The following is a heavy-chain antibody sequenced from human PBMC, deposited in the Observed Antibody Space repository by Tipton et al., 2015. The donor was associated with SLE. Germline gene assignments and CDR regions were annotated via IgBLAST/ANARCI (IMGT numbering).Heavy chain of an antibody. V-gene: IGHV4-59*01. CDR1: GDSISSFH. Sequence: TLSLTCTVSGDSISSFHWSWTRQPPGKGLEWLGDVYQSGTTNSNPSLKSRVTISVDTSKNQFSLKLSSVTAADTAVYYCARLGVGCANCWYYFDHWGQGALVTVSS. J-gene: IGHJ4*02. D-gene: IGHD2-21*01. CDR3: ARLGVGCANCWYYFDH. CDR2: VYQSGTT.